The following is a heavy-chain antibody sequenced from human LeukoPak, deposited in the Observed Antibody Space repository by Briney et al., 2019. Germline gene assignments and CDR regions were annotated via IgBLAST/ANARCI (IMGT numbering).Heavy chain of an antibody. Sequence: SETLSLTCTVSGGSISSYCWSWIRQPPGKGLEWIGCIYYSGSTNYNPSLKSRVTTSVDTSKNQFSLKLSSVTAADTAVFYCARAVADFWSGQYYFDYWGQGTLVTVSS. CDR1: GGSISSYC. J-gene: IGHJ4*02. CDR2: IYYSGST. CDR3: ARAVADFWSGQYYFDY. V-gene: IGHV4-59*01. D-gene: IGHD3-3*01.